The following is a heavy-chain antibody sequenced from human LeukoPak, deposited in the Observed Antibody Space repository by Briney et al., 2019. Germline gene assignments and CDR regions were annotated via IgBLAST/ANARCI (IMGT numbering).Heavy chain of an antibody. J-gene: IGHJ4*02. V-gene: IGHV3-43*02. CDR1: GFTFDDYA. CDR3: AKDKYSYGYNFDY. Sequence: GGSLRLSCAASGFTFDDYAMHWVRQAPGKGLEWVSLISGDGYSTYYADSAKGRFTISRDNSKNSLYLQMNSLRTEDTALFYCAKDKYSYGYNFDYWGQGTLVTVSP. D-gene: IGHD5-18*01. CDR2: ISGDGYST.